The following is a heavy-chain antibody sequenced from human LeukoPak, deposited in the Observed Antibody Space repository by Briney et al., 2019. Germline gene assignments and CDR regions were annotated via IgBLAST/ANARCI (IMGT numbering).Heavy chain of an antibody. CDR2: INPRGGST. V-gene: IGHV1-46*01. CDR1: GYTFTSYY. J-gene: IGHJ4*02. CDR3: ARLDTDRDTAMVTRDY. D-gene: IGHD5-18*01. Sequence: ASVKVSCKASGYTFTSYYMHWVRQAPGQGLEWMGIINPRGGSTSYAQKFQGRVTMTRDTSTSTVYMELSSLRSEDTAVYYCARLDTDRDTAMVTRDYWGQGTLVTVSS.